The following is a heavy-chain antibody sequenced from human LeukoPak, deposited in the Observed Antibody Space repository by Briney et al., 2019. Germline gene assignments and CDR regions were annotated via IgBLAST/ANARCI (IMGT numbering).Heavy chain of an antibody. Sequence: SETLSLTCTVSGGSISSSAYSWGWIRQPPGKGLEWIGNIYYSGNSGNTYYKPALMSRVSISVDTSKNQFSLRLNSVTAADTAVYYCARGAIVVVPAAIWGFDYWGQGTLVTVSS. CDR1: GGSISSSAYS. CDR3: ARGAIVVVPAAIWGFDY. D-gene: IGHD2-2*02. CDR2: IYYSGNSGNT. J-gene: IGHJ4*02. V-gene: IGHV4-39*01.